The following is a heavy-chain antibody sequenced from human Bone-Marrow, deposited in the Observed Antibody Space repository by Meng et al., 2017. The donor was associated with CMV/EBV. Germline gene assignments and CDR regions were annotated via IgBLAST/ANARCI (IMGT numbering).Heavy chain of an antibody. D-gene: IGHD2-2*01. J-gene: IGHJ4*02. CDR2: ISSSSYYI. CDR3: ARAKDCSSTTCYGDY. V-gene: IGHV3-21*01. Sequence: GESLKISCAASGFTFSTYPMIWVRQAPGKGLEWVSSISSSSYYIFYGDSVKGRFTVSRDNAKNSLFLQMNSLRAEDTAVYYCARAKDCSSTTCYGDYWGQGTLATVSS. CDR1: GFTFSTYP.